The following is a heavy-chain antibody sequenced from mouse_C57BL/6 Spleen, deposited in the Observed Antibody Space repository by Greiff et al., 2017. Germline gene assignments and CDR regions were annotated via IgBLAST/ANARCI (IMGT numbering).Heavy chain of an antibody. Sequence: VQLKQSGPELVKPGASVKISCKASGYTFTDYYMNWVKQSHGKSLEWIGDINPNNGGTSYNQKFKGKATLTVDKSSSTAYMELRSLTSEDSAVYYCARSYDYDVGYWGQGTTLTVSS. CDR3: ARSYDYDVGY. CDR1: GYTFTDYY. V-gene: IGHV1-26*01. CDR2: INPNNGGT. D-gene: IGHD2-4*01. J-gene: IGHJ2*01.